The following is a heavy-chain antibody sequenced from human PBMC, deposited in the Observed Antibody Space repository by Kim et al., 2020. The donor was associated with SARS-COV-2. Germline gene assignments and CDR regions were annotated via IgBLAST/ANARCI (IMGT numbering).Heavy chain of an antibody. CDR1: GGSFSGYY. V-gene: IGHV4-34*01. D-gene: IGHD3-16*01. CDR2: INHSGST. CDR3: ARWVEGEGVDY. Sequence: SETLSLTCAVYGGSFSGYYWSWIRQPPGKGLEWIGEINHSGSTNYNPSLKSRVTISVDTSKNQFSLKLSSVTAADTAVYYCARWVEGEGVDYWGQGTLVTVSS. J-gene: IGHJ4*02.